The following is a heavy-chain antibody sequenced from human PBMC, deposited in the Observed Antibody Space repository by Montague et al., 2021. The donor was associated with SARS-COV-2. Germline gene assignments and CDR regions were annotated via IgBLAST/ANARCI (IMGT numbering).Heavy chain of an antibody. CDR3: AREFGHCSGGHCYSA. Sequence: SLRLSCAASGFTFSSYGMHWVRQAPGKGLEWVALIWYDGSNKYYADSVKGRFTISRDNSKNTLYLQMNSLRAEDTAVYYCAREFGHCSGGHCYSAWGQGTLVTVSS. V-gene: IGHV3-33*01. J-gene: IGHJ5*02. CDR1: GFTFSSYG. CDR2: IWYDGSNK. D-gene: IGHD2-15*01.